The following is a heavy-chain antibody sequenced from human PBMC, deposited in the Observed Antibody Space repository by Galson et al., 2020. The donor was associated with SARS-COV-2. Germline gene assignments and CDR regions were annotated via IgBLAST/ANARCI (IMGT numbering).Heavy chain of an antibody. CDR2: IGADGRT. CDR1: GFIFSNYG. V-gene: IGHV3-13*04. D-gene: IGHD3-22*01. Sequence: GGSLRLSCAASGFIFSNYGMHWVRQLTGKGLEWVSGIGADGRTYYPDSLKGRFTISRDNARNSLHLQMNSLTAGDTAVYYCARDDDSSGMGAFDVWGRGTMVTVSS. CDR3: ARDDDSSGMGAFDV. J-gene: IGHJ3*01.